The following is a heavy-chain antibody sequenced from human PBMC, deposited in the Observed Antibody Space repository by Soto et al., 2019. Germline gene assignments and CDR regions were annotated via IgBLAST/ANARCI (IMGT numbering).Heavy chain of an antibody. Sequence: PGGSLRLSCAASGFTFSSDWMHWVRQAPGKGLLWVSRINSDGSSTKYAVSVKGRFTISRDNAKNTLYLQMNSLRAEDTAVYYCAREAPSLDGGEPPPFDSWGQGTLVTVSS. D-gene: IGHD3-3*01. CDR2: INSDGSST. CDR1: GFTFSSDW. CDR3: AREAPSLDGGEPPPFDS. V-gene: IGHV3-74*01. J-gene: IGHJ4*02.